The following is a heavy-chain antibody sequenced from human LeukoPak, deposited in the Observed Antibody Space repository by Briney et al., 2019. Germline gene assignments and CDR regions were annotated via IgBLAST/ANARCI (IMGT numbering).Heavy chain of an antibody. CDR2: INPNSGGT. J-gene: IGHJ4*02. CDR1: GYTFTGYY. D-gene: IGHD4-17*01. CDR3: AGHYGDYVPFDY. Sequence: ASVKVSCKASGYTFTGYYMHWVRQAPGQGLEWMGWINPNSGGTNYAQKFQGRVTMTRDTSISTAYMELSRLRSDDTAVYYCAGHYGDYVPFDYWGQGTLVTVSS. V-gene: IGHV1-2*02.